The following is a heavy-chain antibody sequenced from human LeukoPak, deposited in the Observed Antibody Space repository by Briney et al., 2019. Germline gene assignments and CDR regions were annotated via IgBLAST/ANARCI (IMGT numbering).Heavy chain of an antibody. CDR1: GGSFSGYY. V-gene: IGHV4-34*01. Sequence: SETLSLTCAVYGGSFSGYYWSWIRQPPGKGLEWIGEINHSGSTNYNPSLKSRVTISVDTSKNQFSLKLSSVTAADTAVYYCARELTAAGTFGNYYYGMDVWGQGTTVTVSS. CDR2: INHSGST. J-gene: IGHJ6*02. D-gene: IGHD6-13*01. CDR3: ARELTAAGTFGNYYYGMDV.